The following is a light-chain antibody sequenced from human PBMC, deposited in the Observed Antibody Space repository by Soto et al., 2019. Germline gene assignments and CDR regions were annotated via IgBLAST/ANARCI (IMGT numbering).Light chain of an antibody. CDR2: AAS. J-gene: IGKJ1*01. Sequence: DIQMTQSPSSLSASVGDRVTVTCRASQDVRNFLNWYQQKPGKAPNLLIYAASTLQSGVPSRFSGSGSGTEFTLTISGLLPEDFATYFCHQSFGTPHTFGQGTRVEIK. V-gene: IGKV1-39*01. CDR3: HQSFGTPHT. CDR1: QDVRNF.